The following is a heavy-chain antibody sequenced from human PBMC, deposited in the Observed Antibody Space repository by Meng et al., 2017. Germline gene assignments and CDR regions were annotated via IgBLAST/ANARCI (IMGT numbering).Heavy chain of an antibody. CDR2: INHSGST. D-gene: IGHD3-3*01. Sequence: GSLRLSCAVYGVSFSGYYRSWVRQPPGKGLEWIGEINHSGSTNYNPSLKSRVTISVDTSKNQFSLKLSSVTAAETAVYYCARFRVVPTLGRAFDIWGQGTMVTVSS. CDR1: GVSFSGYY. J-gene: IGHJ3*02. V-gene: IGHV4-34*01. CDR3: ARFRVVPTLGRAFDI.